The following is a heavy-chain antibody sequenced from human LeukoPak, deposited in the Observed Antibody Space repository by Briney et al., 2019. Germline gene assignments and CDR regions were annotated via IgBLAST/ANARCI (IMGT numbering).Heavy chain of an antibody. D-gene: IGHD3-10*01. V-gene: IGHV4-34*01. CDR3: ARGPASGSDFAWFDP. CDR1: GGSLSNYY. Sequence: SETLSLTCAVYGGSLSNYYWSWIRQPPGKGLEGMGEINHSGRTKFNPSLKSRVTISVHITNSQFSLELRSVTAADAAVYYCARGPASGSDFAWFDPWGQGTLVTVSS. CDR2: INHSGRT. J-gene: IGHJ5*02.